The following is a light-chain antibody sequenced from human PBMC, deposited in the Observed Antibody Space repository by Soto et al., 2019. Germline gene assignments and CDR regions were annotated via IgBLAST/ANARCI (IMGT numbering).Light chain of an antibody. CDR2: ETP. CDR1: QDIGNY. V-gene: IGKV1-33*01. CDR3: QQHHSLPLT. J-gene: IGKJ3*01. Sequence: DIQMTQSPSSLSASVGDRVTITCQASQDIGNYLNWYRQKPGKAPKLLIYETPNMEIGVPSRFSGSGSGTDFSFSISSLQPEDIATYYCQQHHSLPLTFGPGTKVDIK.